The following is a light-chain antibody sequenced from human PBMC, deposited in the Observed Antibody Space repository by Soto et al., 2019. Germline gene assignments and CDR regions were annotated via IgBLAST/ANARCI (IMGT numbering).Light chain of an antibody. CDR1: QTVRNNY. CDR3: QQYASSPYT. Sequence: EIVLTHSPGTLSLLGLAIDTLXRRTSQTVRNNYLAWYQQKPGQAPRLLIYGASRRATGIPDRFSGRESGTDFTLTITTLEPEDSAVYFCQQYASSPYTFGQGTKVDIK. J-gene: IGKJ2*01. V-gene: IGKV3-20*01. CDR2: GAS.